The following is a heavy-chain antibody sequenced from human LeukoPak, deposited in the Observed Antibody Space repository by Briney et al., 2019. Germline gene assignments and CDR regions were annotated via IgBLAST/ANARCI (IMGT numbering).Heavy chain of an antibody. Sequence: SGGSLRLSCVASGFTFSSYWMHWVRHDPRKGLVWVSRINGDGRNINYADSVRGRLTISRDNAKNTLYLQMNTLRVEDTAVYYCARSAGYCSSTSCYYYFDYWGQGTLVTVSS. CDR3: ARSAGYCSSTSCYYYFDY. CDR1: GFTFSSYW. D-gene: IGHD2-2*01. J-gene: IGHJ4*02. CDR2: INGDGRNI. V-gene: IGHV3-74*01.